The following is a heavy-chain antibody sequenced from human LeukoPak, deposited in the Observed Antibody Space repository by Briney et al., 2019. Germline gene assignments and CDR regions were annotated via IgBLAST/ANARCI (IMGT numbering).Heavy chain of an antibody. CDR1: GYTFTGYY. D-gene: IGHD3-10*01. CDR3: ARGSSMVRGVIMGYYYMDV. V-gene: IGHV1-2*02. J-gene: IGHJ6*03. CDR2: INPNSGGT. Sequence: ASVKVSCKASGYTFTGYYMHWVRQAPGHGLEWMGWINPNSGGTNYAQKFQGRVTMTRDTSISTAYMELSRLRSDDTAVYYCARGSSMVRGVIMGYYYMDVWGKGTTVTVSS.